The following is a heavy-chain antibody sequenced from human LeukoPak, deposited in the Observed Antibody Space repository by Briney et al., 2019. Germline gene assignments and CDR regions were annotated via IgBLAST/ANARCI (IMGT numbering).Heavy chain of an antibody. CDR1: GFTFSNYW. V-gene: IGHV3-7*04. Sequence: GGSLRLSCVVSGFTFSNYWMSWVRQAPGKGLEWVANIKPGGSEKNYVDSVKGRFTISRDNAENSLYLQMNSLRAEDTAVYYCARDRPSGWYLQYYFNYWGQGNLVTVSS. CDR2: IKPGGSEK. CDR3: ARDRPSGWYLQYYFNY. J-gene: IGHJ4*02. D-gene: IGHD6-19*01.